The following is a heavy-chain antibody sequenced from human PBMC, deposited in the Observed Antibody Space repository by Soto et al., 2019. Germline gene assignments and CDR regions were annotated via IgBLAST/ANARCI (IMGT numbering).Heavy chain of an antibody. D-gene: IGHD4-17*01. V-gene: IGHV1-2*04. CDR1: GYSFTDYK. CDR3: ATWVDYGDFEGFDF. CDR2: VDPNGGGS. J-gene: IGHJ4*02. Sequence: QGQLLQSGAEVKKPGASVKVSCKTSGYSFTDYKLHWVRQAPGQGLEWMGWVDPNGGGSNSAQKLQGSVTMTWDTSITTSYLDLTTLTTHETATYFCATWVDYGDFEGFDFWREGALVTVSS.